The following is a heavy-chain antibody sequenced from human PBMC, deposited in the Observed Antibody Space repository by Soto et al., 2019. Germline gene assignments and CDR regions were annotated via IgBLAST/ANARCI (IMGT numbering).Heavy chain of an antibody. CDR3: AGAYSSGWYGVGGNWFDP. J-gene: IGHJ5*02. Sequence: SETLSLTCTVSGGSISSYYWSWIRQPPGKGLEWIGYIYYSGSTNYNPSLKGRVTISVDKSKNQFSLKLSSVTAADTAVYYCAGAYSSGWYGVGGNWFDPWGQGTLVTVSS. D-gene: IGHD6-19*01. V-gene: IGHV4-59*12. CDR1: GGSISSYY. CDR2: IYYSGST.